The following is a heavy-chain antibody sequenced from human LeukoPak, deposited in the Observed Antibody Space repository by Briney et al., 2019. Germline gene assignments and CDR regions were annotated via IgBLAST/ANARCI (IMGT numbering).Heavy chain of an antibody. CDR1: GFTFSSYA. J-gene: IGHJ4*02. D-gene: IGHD5-18*01. V-gene: IGHV3-23*01. CDR3: AKAGGYSYAYYFDC. CDR2: ISGSGGST. Sequence: GGSLRLSCAASGFTFSSYAMSWVRQAPGKGLEWVSAISGSGGSTYYADSVKGRFTISRDNSKNTLYLQMNSLRAEDTAVYYCAKAGGYSYAYYFDCWGQGTLVTVSP.